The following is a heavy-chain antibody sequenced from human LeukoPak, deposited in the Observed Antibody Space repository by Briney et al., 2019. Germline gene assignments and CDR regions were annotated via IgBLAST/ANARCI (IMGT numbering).Heavy chain of an antibody. Sequence: GGSLRLSCAASGFTFSDYYMSWIRQAPGKGLEWVSYISSSSSYTNYADSVKGRFTISRDNAKNSLYLQMNSLRAEDTAVCYCARPIAAADTTFDYWGQGTLVTVSS. D-gene: IGHD6-13*01. V-gene: IGHV3-11*06. CDR1: GFTFSDYY. CDR2: ISSSSSYT. J-gene: IGHJ4*02. CDR3: ARPIAAADTTFDY.